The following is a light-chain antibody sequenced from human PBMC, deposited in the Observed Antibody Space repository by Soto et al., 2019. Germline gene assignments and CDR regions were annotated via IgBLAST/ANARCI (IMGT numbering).Light chain of an antibody. CDR1: QSVGSY. CDR3: QQRSNWPPLLT. Sequence: ETVLTQSPATLSLSPGERATLSCRASQSVGSYLAWYQQKPGQAPRLLIYDASTRATGIPARFSGSGSGTDFTLTISSLETEDFAVYYCQQRSNWPPLLTFGGGPKVDIK. J-gene: IGKJ4*01. CDR2: DAS. V-gene: IGKV3-11*01.